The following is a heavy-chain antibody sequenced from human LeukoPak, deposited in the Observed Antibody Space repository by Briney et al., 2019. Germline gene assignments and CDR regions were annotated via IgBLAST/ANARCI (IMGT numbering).Heavy chain of an antibody. D-gene: IGHD1-26*01. V-gene: IGHV4-34*01. CDR1: GGSFSSYF. J-gene: IGHJ4*02. Sequence: SETLSLTCVGHGGSFSSYFWSWIRQSPGKGLEWIGEVDHTGRPKYNPTLESRLIISVDKFKNQISLTLTSVTAADMGVYYCARQDIVGGSDSRGHFAYWGQGTLVTVSS. CDR2: VDHTGRP. CDR3: ARQDIVGGSDSRGHFAY.